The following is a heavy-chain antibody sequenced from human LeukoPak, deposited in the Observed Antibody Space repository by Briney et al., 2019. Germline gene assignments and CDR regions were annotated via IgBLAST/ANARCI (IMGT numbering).Heavy chain of an antibody. Sequence: ASVKVSCKASGYTFTGYYMHWVRQAPGQGLEWMGWINPNSGGTNYAQKFQGRVTMTRDTSISTAYMELSRLRSDATAVYYCARVGEWLRPDNWFDPWGQGTLVTVSS. CDR1: GYTFTGYY. D-gene: IGHD5-12*01. CDR3: ARVGEWLRPDNWFDP. J-gene: IGHJ5*02. V-gene: IGHV1-2*02. CDR2: INPNSGGT.